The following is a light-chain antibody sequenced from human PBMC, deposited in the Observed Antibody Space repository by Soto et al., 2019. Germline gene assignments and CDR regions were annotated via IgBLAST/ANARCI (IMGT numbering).Light chain of an antibody. J-gene: IGKJ1*01. CDR3: QQSYSTPPWT. CDR2: AAS. V-gene: IGKV1-39*01. Sequence: DIQMTQSPSSLSASVGDRVTITCRASQSISSYLNWYQQKPGKAPKLLIYAASSLQSGVPSRFSGSGSGTDFTLPISSLQPEDFATYYCQQSYSTPPWTVGQGTKVEIK. CDR1: QSISSY.